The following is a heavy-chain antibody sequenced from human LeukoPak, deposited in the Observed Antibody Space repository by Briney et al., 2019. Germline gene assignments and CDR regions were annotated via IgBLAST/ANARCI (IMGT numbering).Heavy chain of an antibody. CDR3: ARVVLIGWYFDY. D-gene: IGHD3-16*01. V-gene: IGHV1-46*01. Sequence: ASVKVSCKASGYTFTSYYMHWVRQAPGQGLEWMGIINPSGGSTSYAQKFQGRVTMTRDASTSTVYMELSSLRSEDTAVYYCARVVLIGWYFDYWGQGTLVTVSS. CDR2: INPSGGST. J-gene: IGHJ4*02. CDR1: GYTFTSYY.